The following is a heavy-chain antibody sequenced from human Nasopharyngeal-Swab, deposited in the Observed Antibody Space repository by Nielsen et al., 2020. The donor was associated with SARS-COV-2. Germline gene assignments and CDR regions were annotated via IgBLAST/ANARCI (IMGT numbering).Heavy chain of an antibody. CDR2: IKQDGSEK. D-gene: IGHD2-15*01. V-gene: IGHV3-7*01. Sequence: GESLKISCAASGFTFSSYWMSWVRQAPGKGLEWVANIKQDGSEKYYVDSVKGRFTISRDNAKNSLYLQMNSLRAEDTAVYYCALRRRGSGFDYWGQGTPVTVSS. CDR3: ALRRRGSGFDY. CDR1: GFTFSSYW. J-gene: IGHJ4*02.